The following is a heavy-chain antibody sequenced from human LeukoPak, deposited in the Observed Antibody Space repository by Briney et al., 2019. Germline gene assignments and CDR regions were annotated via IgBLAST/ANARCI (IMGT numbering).Heavy chain of an antibody. CDR3: ASLTTNRVFDY. CDR2: FSGSGITI. D-gene: IGHD3-9*01. CDR1: GFTFSSYE. Sequence: GGSLRLSCAASGFTFSSYEMNWVRQAPGKGLEWVSYFSGSGITIYYADSVKGRFTISRDNAKNSLYLQMNSLRAEDTAVYCCASLTTNRVFDYWGQGTLVTVSS. J-gene: IGHJ4*02. V-gene: IGHV3-48*03.